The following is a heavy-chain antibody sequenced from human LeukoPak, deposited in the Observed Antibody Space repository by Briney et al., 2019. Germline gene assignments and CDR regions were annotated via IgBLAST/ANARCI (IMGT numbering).Heavy chain of an antibody. Sequence: GASVKVSCKASGYAFTGYYLHWVRQAPGQGLEWMGWINSNSGDTNFAQKFQGRVTMTRDTSISTAYMELTSLNSDDTAVYYCARGFTRSLDFWGQGTLVTVSP. CDR3: ARGFTRSLDF. CDR1: GYAFTGYY. D-gene: IGHD2-2*01. V-gene: IGHV1-2*02. CDR2: INSNSGDT. J-gene: IGHJ4*02.